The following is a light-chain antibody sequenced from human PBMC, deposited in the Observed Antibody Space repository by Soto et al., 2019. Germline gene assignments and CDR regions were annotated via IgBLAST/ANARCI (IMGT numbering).Light chain of an antibody. CDR3: LLYSGKALQWV. CDR1: TGSVTSGHY. J-gene: IGLJ3*02. V-gene: IGLV7-46*01. Sequence: QAVVTQEPSLTVSPGGTVTLTCGSSTGSVTSGHYPYWFQQKPGHAPRTLIYDTSKKHSWTPARFSGSLLGGKAALTLSGVQPEDEAEYYCLLYSGKALQWVFGGGTKLTVL. CDR2: DTS.